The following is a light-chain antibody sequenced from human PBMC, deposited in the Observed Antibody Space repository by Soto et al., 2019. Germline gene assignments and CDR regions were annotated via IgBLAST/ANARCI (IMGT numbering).Light chain of an antibody. CDR1: SSDVGGYNY. Sequence: QSALTQPASVSGSPGQSITISCTGTSSDVGGYNYVSWYQQHPGKAPKLMIYDVSNRPSGVSNRFSGSKSGNTASLTISGLQAEDEADYYCRSYTSSSTEAFGPGTKLTVL. V-gene: IGLV2-14*01. CDR2: DVS. J-gene: IGLJ1*01. CDR3: RSYTSSSTEA.